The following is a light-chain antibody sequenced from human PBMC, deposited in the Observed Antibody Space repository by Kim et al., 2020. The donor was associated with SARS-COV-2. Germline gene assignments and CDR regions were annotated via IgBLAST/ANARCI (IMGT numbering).Light chain of an antibody. V-gene: IGKV1-39*01. CDR3: QQTYNNHPT. CDR1: QIVSSY. Sequence: DIQMTQSPSSLSASVGDRVTITCRASQIVSSYLNWYQQKPGQAPKLLIYAAIYLHAGVPSRFSGSGSGTDFTLAINSLQPEDFAIYYCQQTYNNHPTFGQGTKVDIK. CDR2: AAI. J-gene: IGKJ1*01.